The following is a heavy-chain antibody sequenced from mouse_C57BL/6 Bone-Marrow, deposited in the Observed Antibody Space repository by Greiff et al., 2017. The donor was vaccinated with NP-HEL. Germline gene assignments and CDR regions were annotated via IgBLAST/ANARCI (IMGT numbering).Heavy chain of an antibody. Sequence: EVQLQQSGPELVKPGASVKMSCKASGYTFTDYNMHWVKQSHGKSLEWIGYINPNNGGTSYNQKFKGKATLTVNKSSSTAYMELRSLTSEDSAVYYCARNYGSRPYWYFDVWGTGTTVTVSS. V-gene: IGHV1-22*01. J-gene: IGHJ1*03. CDR1: GYTFTDYN. CDR3: ARNYGSRPYWYFDV. CDR2: INPNNGGT. D-gene: IGHD1-1*01.